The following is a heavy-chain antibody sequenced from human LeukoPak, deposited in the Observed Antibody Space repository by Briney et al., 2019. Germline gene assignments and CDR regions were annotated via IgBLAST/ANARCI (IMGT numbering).Heavy chain of an antibody. CDR2: IWYDGSNK. CDR3: AAWGRDPLDY. CDR1: GFTFSNNG. Sequence: PGGSLRLSCAASGFTFSNNGMHWVRQAPGKGLEWVAVIWYDGSNKYYADSVKGRFTISRDNSKNTLYLQMNSLRAEDTAVYYCAAWGRDPLDYWGQGTLVTVSS. V-gene: IGHV3-33*03. J-gene: IGHJ4*02. D-gene: IGHD3-16*01.